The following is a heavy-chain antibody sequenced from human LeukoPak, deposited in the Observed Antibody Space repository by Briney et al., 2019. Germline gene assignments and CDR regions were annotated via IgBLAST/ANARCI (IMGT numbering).Heavy chain of an antibody. Sequence: GASVKVSCKASGYTFTSYGISWVRQAPGQGLEWMGIINPSGGSTNYAQKLQGRVTMTTDTSTSTAYVELRSLRSDDTAVYYCARDRGQLGIYYFDYWGQGTLVTVSS. CDR1: GYTFTSYG. CDR3: ARDRGQLGIYYFDY. V-gene: IGHV1-18*01. J-gene: IGHJ4*02. CDR2: INPSGGST. D-gene: IGHD3-10*01.